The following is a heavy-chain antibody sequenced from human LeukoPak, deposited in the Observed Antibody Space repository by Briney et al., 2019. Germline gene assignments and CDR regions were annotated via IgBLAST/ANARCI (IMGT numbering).Heavy chain of an antibody. CDR2: IYYSGST. D-gene: IGHD3-3*01. CDR1: GGSISSSSYY. V-gene: IGHV4-39*07. CDR3: ARVTPPEYYDFWSGYYFDY. J-gene: IGHJ4*02. Sequence: SETLSLTCTVSGGSISSSSYYWGWIRQPPGKGLEWIGSIYYSGSTYYNPSLKSRVTISVDTSKNQFSLKLSSVTAADTAVYYCARVTPPEYYDFWSGYYFDYWGQGTLVTVSS.